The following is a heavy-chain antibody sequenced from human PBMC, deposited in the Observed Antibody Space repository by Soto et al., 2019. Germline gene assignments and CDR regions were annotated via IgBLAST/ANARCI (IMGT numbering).Heavy chain of an antibody. V-gene: IGHV4-4*07. CDR1: GASISSDS. CDR3: ARDIRPFGNSALYGRFDP. CDR2: VDISGTT. J-gene: IGHJ5*02. Sequence: QVQLLESGPGLVKPSETLSLTCTVSGASISSDSWTWLRQPAGKGLEWIGRVDISGTTNYNPSLNNRVTMSVDTSKNQFALSLSSATAADTAVYFCARDIRPFGNSALYGRFDPWGQGTLVTVSS. D-gene: IGHD6-19*01.